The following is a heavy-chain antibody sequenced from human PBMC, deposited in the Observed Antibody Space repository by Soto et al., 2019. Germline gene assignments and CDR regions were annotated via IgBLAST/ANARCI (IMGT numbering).Heavy chain of an antibody. CDR1: GGTFSSYA. V-gene: IGHV1-69*13. J-gene: IGHJ4*02. Sequence: GASVKVSCKASGGTFSSYAISWVRQAPGQGLEWMGGIIPIFGTANYAQKFQGRVTITADESTSTAYMELSSLRSEDTAVYYCARVEYTGGWYPFDYWGQGALVTVSS. CDR3: ARVEYTGGWYPFDY. CDR2: IIPIFGTA. D-gene: IGHD6-19*01.